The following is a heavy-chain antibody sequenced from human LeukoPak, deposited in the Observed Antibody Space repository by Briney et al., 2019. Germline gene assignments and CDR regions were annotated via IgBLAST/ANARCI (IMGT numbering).Heavy chain of an antibody. Sequence: PGESLKISCKGSGYSFTSYWIGWVRQMPGKGLEWMGIIYPGDSTTKYSPSFQGWVTISADNSINTAFLQWSSLQASDTAMFYYARRSYHYDSQDTFDFWGQGTMVTVSS. CDR3: ARRSYHYDSQDTFDF. CDR2: IYPGDSTT. J-gene: IGHJ3*01. D-gene: IGHD3-22*01. CDR1: GYSFTSYW. V-gene: IGHV5-51*01.